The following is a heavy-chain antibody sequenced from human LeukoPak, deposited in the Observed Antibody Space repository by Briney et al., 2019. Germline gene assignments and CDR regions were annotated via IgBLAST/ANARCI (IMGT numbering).Heavy chain of an antibody. J-gene: IGHJ4*02. CDR3: VRLNSGAFDN. CDR2: IYPGDSDS. Sequence: GESLKISCQGSGYSFTSYWVGWVRQMPGNGLEWMGVIYPGDSDSRYSPSFQGQVTISADKSISTAYLQWSSLKASDTAMYYCVRLNSGAFDNWGQGTLVTVSS. V-gene: IGHV5-51*01. D-gene: IGHD3-10*01. CDR1: GYSFTSYW.